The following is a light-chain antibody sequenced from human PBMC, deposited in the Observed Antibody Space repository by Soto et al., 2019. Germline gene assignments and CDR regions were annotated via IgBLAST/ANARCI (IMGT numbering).Light chain of an antibody. CDR1: SSDVGGYNY. CDR2: EVS. CDR3: SSYAGSTLG. J-gene: IGLJ1*01. Sequence: SVLTQPPSASGSPGQSVTISCTGTSSDVGGYNYVSWYQQHPGKAPKLMIYEVSKRPSGVPDRFSGSKSGNTASLTVSGLQAEDEADYYCSSYAGSTLGFGTGTKVTVL. V-gene: IGLV2-8*01.